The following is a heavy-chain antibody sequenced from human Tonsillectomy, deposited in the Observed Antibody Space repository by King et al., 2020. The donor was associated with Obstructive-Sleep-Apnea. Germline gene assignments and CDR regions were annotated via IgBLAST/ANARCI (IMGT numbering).Heavy chain of an antibody. CDR3: ATVAVATATFYFDY. V-gene: IGHV1-2*02. Sequence: QLVQSGAEVKKPGASVKVSCKASGYTFSDYHIHWVRQAPGQGLEWGGWINPYSGGTNHAQNFQGRVTMTRDTSISTAYMELSRLTSDDTAVYYCATVAVATATFYFDYWGQGTLVTVSS. CDR2: INPYSGGT. CDR1: GYTFSDYH. J-gene: IGHJ4*02. D-gene: IGHD4-17*01.